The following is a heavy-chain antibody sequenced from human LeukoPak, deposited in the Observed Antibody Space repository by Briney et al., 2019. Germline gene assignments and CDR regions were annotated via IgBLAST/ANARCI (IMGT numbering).Heavy chain of an antibody. J-gene: IGHJ4*02. Sequence: PGGSLRLSCAASGFTFSSYGMHWVRQAPGKGLEWVAFIRYDGSNKYYADSVKGRFTISRDNSKNTLYLQMNSLRAEDTAVYYCARKASSGWGYFDYWGQGTLVTVSS. V-gene: IGHV3-30*02. D-gene: IGHD6-19*01. CDR1: GFTFSSYG. CDR2: IRYDGSNK. CDR3: ARKASSGWGYFDY.